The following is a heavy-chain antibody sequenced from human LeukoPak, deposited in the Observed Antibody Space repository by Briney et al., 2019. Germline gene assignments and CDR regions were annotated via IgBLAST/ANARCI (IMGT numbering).Heavy chain of an antibody. CDR3: AKLSMDSYYFDY. CDR2: IKSKTDGGTT. Sequence: GGSLRLSCAASGFTFSNAWMSWVRQAPGKGLEWVGRIKSKTDGGTTDYAAPVKGRFTISRDDSKNTLYLQMNSLRAEDTAVYYCAKLSMDSYYFDYWGQGTLVTVSS. J-gene: IGHJ4*02. CDR1: GFTFSNAW. V-gene: IGHV3-15*01. D-gene: IGHD3/OR15-3a*01.